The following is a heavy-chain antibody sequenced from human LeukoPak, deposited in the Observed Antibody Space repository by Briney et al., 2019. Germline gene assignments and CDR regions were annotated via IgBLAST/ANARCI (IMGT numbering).Heavy chain of an antibody. D-gene: IGHD3-22*01. Sequence: SETLSLTCTVSGGSISSSSYYWGWIRQPPGKGLEWIVSIYYSGSTYYNPSLKSRVTISVDTSKNQFSLKLSSVTAADTAVYYCARDGDSSGYYYGNYFDYWGQGTLVTVSS. CDR1: GGSISSSSYY. CDR3: ARDGDSSGYYYGNYFDY. J-gene: IGHJ4*02. V-gene: IGHV4-39*07. CDR2: IYYSGST.